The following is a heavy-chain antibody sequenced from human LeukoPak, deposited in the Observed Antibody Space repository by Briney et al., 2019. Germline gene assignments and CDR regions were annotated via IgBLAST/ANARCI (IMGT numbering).Heavy chain of an antibody. D-gene: IGHD2-2*01. CDR3: ARLNPRYCSSTSCYSTRFDP. V-gene: IGHV4-34*01. J-gene: IGHJ5*02. Sequence: SETLSLTCAVYGGSFSGDFWSWIRQSPGKGLEWIGEINHSGSTNYNPSLKSRVTISVDTSKNHFSLRLSSVTAADTAVYYCARLNPRYCSSTSCYSTRFDPWGQGTLVTVSS. CDR1: GGSFSGDF. CDR2: INHSGST.